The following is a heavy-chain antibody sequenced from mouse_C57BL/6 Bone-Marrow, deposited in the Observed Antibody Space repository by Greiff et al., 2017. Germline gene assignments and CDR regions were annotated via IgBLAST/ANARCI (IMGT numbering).Heavy chain of an antibody. CDR1: GFSLTSYG. CDR3: ARTTVVATPYFDV. CDR2: IWSGGST. Sequence: QVQLKESGPGLVQPSQSLSITCTVSGFSLTSYGVHWVRQSPGKGLEWLGVIWSGGSTDYNAAFISRLSISKDNSKSQVFFKMNSLQADDTAIYXCARTTVVATPYFDVWGTGTTVTVSS. D-gene: IGHD1-1*01. J-gene: IGHJ1*03. V-gene: IGHV2-2*01.